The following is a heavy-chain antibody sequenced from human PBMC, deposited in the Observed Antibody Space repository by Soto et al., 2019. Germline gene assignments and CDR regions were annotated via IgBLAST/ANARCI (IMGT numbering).Heavy chain of an antibody. CDR2: ISAYNGNT. CDR1: GYTFTSYG. V-gene: IGHV1-18*01. Sequence: GASVKVSCKASGYTFTSYGISWVRQAPGQGLEWMGWISAYNGNTNYAQKLQGRVTMTTDTSTSTAYMELRSLRSDDTAVYYCARDGPYGDHQREFDYWGQGTLVTVSS. CDR3: ARDGPYGDHQREFDY. D-gene: IGHD4-17*01. J-gene: IGHJ4*02.